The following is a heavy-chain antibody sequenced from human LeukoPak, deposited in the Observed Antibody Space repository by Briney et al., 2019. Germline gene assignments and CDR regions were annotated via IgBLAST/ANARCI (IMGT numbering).Heavy chain of an antibody. Sequence: ASVKVSCKASGYTFTGYYMHWVRQAPGQGLEWMGWINPNSGGTNYAQKFQGRVTMTEDTSTDTAYMELSSLRSEDTAVYYCATAGGDGYNIGFRQWEYYFDYWGQGTLVTVSS. J-gene: IGHJ4*02. V-gene: IGHV1-2*02. CDR3: ATAGGDGYNIGFRQWEYYFDY. D-gene: IGHD5-24*01. CDR2: INPNSGGT. CDR1: GYTFTGYY.